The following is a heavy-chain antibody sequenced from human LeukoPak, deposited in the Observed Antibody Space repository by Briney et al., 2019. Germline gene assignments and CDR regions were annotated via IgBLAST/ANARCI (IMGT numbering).Heavy chain of an antibody. Sequence: PGGSLRLSCAASGFTFSSYAMSWVRQAPGKGLEWVSAISVSRRSTYYADSVKGRFTISRDDSKNTLYLQMNTLRAEDTAVYYCAKGQYGDYDYWGQGALVTVSS. D-gene: IGHD4-17*01. CDR1: GFTFSSYA. J-gene: IGHJ4*02. V-gene: IGHV3-23*01. CDR2: ISVSRRST. CDR3: AKGQYGDYDY.